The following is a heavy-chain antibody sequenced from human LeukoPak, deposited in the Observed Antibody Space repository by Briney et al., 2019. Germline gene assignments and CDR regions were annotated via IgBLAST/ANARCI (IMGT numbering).Heavy chain of an antibody. CDR3: TNALKGVNARHWYFDL. CDR1: GVTSSSDV. J-gene: IGHJ2*01. Sequence: GGSLRLSCAASGVTSSSDVTSWVRQAPGKGLEWVSAISGSADSTYYADSVKGRFTISRDNSKNTLYLQMNSLRAEDTAVYYFTNALKGVNARHWYFDLWGRGTLVTVSS. V-gene: IGHV3-23*01. D-gene: IGHD2-2*01. CDR2: ISGSADST.